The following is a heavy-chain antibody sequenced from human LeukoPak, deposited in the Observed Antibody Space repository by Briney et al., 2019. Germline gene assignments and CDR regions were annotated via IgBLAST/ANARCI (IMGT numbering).Heavy chain of an antibody. CDR2: IIPIIDIA. Sequence: ASVKVSCKASGDTFNTYAITWVRQAPGQGLEWMGKIIPIIDIAKYAQKFRGRVTITADKSTNTAYMELSSLRSEDSAVYYCAREGTRSCSSSSCYEDSWGQGTLVTVSS. V-gene: IGHV1-69*04. D-gene: IGHD2-15*01. J-gene: IGHJ4*02. CDR1: GDTFNTYA. CDR3: AREGTRSCSSSSCYEDS.